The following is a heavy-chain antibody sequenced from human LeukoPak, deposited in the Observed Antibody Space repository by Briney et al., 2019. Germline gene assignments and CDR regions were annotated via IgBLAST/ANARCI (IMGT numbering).Heavy chain of an antibody. J-gene: IGHJ4*02. Sequence: SGTLSLTCAVSGGSISSSNWWSWVRQPPGKGLEWIGEIYYSGSTNYNPSLLSRVTISVDKSKSQFSLKLSSVTAADTAVYYCARGGEYYYDSSGYYFDYWGQGTLVTVSS. CDR1: GGSISSSNW. D-gene: IGHD3-22*01. CDR2: IYYSGST. CDR3: ARGGEYYYDSSGYYFDY. V-gene: IGHV4-4*02.